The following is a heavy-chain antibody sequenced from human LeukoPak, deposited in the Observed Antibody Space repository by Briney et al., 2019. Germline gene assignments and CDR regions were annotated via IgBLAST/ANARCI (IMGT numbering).Heavy chain of an antibody. CDR3: ARYCSGGDCYSKALDY. D-gene: IGHD2-15*01. Sequence: SETLSLTCTVSGGSISSYYWSWIRQPPGKGLEWIGYIYYGGSTSYNPSLKSRLTISVDTSLNQFSLKLNSVTAADTAVYYCARYCSGGDCYSKALDYWGQGILVTVSS. J-gene: IGHJ4*02. CDR2: IYYGGST. V-gene: IGHV4-59*01. CDR1: GGSISSYY.